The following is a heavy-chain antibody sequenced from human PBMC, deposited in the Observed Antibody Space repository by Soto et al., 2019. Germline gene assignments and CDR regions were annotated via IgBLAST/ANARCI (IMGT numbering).Heavy chain of an antibody. J-gene: IGHJ6*02. Sequence: SETLSLTCAVSGFSISNNNWWTWVRQPPGKGLEWVGDIYHTGITNYSPSLKSRVTISVDNSKNQFSLRLTSVTAADTAVYYCARFSISGLYYYFGMDVWGQGTTVTVSS. CDR2: IYHTGIT. CDR1: GFSISNNNW. CDR3: ARFSISGLYYYFGMDV. D-gene: IGHD2-21*01. V-gene: IGHV4-4*02.